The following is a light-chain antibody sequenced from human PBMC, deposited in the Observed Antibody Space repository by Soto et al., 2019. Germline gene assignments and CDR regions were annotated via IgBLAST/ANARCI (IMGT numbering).Light chain of an antibody. V-gene: IGKV1-39*01. CDR3: EQSYITPLT. J-gene: IGKJ4*01. CDR2: SAS. Sequence: DIQITQSPSSLSASVGYRVTITCRASQSISSYLNWYQHRSGKAPKLLVYSASSLQSGVPSRFSGNGSGTDLTLTIRSLQPEDFATYYCEQSYITPLTFGGGTKVNI. CDR1: QSISSY.